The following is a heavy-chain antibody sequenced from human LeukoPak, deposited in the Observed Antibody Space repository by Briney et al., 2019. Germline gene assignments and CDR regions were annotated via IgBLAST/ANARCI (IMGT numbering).Heavy chain of an antibody. CDR3: AGGWGYYFDY. D-gene: IGHD2-21*01. J-gene: IGHJ4*02. Sequence: SETLSLTCTVSGGSISSGGYYWSWIRQHPGKGQEWIGYIYYSGSTYYNPSLKSRVTISVDTSKNQFSLKLSSVTAADTAVYYCAGGWGYYFDYWGQGTLVTVSS. CDR1: GGSISSGGYY. V-gene: IGHV4-31*03. CDR2: IYYSGST.